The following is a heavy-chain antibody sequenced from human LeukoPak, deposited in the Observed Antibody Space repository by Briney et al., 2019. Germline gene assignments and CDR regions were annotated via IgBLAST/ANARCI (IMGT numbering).Heavy chain of an antibody. CDR1: GFPFSAYY. Sequence: GGPLRLSCAASGFPFSAYYMSWVRQAPGKGLEWVSGINWNGGSTGYADSVKGRFTISRDNAKNSLYLQMNSLRAEDTALYYCARDLPTWDYYDSSGYFVSNYFDYWGQGTLVTVSS. CDR3: ARDLPTWDYYDSSGYFVSNYFDY. D-gene: IGHD3-22*01. V-gene: IGHV3-20*04. CDR2: INWNGGST. J-gene: IGHJ4*02.